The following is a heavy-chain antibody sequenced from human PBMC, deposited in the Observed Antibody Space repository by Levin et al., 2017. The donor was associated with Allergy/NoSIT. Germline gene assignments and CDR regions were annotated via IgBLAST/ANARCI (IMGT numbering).Heavy chain of an antibody. CDR1: GFTFSSYW. CDR3: ARGGRYSYGLDY. V-gene: IGHV3-74*01. J-gene: IGHJ4*02. D-gene: IGHD5-18*01. CDR2: INSDGSST. Sequence: PGGSLRLSCAASGFTFSSYWMHWVRQAPGKGLVWVSRINSDGSSTSYADSVKGRFTISRDNAKNTLYLQMNSLRAEDTAVYYCARGGRYSYGLDYWGQGTLVTVSS.